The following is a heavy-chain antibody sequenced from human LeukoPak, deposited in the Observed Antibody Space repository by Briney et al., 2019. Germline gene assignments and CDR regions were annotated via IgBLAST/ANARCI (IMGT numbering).Heavy chain of an antibody. V-gene: IGHV4-30-2*01. CDR1: GGSISSGGYS. Sequence: SETLSLTCAVSGGSISSGGYSWSWIRQPPGKGLEWIGYIYHSGSTYYNPSLKSRVTISVDRSKNQFSLKLSSVTAADTAVYYCARGSDYDFWSGQGWFDYWGQGTLVTVSS. D-gene: IGHD3-3*01. J-gene: IGHJ4*02. CDR2: IYHSGST. CDR3: ARGSDYDFWSGQGWFDY.